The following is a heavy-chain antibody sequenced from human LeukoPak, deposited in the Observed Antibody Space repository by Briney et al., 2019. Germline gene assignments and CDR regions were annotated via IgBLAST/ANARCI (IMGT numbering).Heavy chain of an antibody. J-gene: IGHJ4*02. CDR2: ISSSSIYI. CDR3: ARDGSGSLDY. CDR1: GFTFSSYS. Sequence: GGSLRLSCTASGFTFSSYSMNWVRQAPGKGLEWVSSISSSSIYIYYADSVKGRFTISRDNAKNSLYLQMNSLRAEDTAVYYCARDGSGSLDYWGQGTLVTVSS. D-gene: IGHD1-26*01. V-gene: IGHV3-21*01.